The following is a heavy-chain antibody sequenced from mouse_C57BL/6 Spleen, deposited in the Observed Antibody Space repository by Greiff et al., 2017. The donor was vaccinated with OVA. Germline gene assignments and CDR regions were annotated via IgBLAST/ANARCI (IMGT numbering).Heavy chain of an antibody. CDR1: GYAFTNYL. Sequence: VQLQQSGAELVRPGTSVKVSCKASGYAFTNYLIEWVKQRPGQGLEWIGVINPGSGGTNYNEKFKGKATLTADKSSSTAYMRLSSLTSEDSAVYCCAKEGGSSGYGAYWGQGTLVTVSA. D-gene: IGHD3-2*02. CDR3: AKEGGSSGYGAY. CDR2: INPGSGGT. J-gene: IGHJ3*01. V-gene: IGHV1-54*01.